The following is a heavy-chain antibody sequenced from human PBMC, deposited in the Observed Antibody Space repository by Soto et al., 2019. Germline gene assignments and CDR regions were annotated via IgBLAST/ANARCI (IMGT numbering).Heavy chain of an antibody. J-gene: IGHJ4*02. CDR1: GYTLTELS. D-gene: IGHD6-13*01. Sequence: ASVKVSCKVSGYTLTELSMHWVRQAPGKGLEWMGGFDPEDGETIYAQKFQGRVTMTEDTSTDTAYMELSSLRSEDTAVYYCATVMGRIAAAGRGLDYWGQGTLVTVSS. CDR2: FDPEDGET. V-gene: IGHV1-24*01. CDR3: ATVMGRIAAAGRGLDY.